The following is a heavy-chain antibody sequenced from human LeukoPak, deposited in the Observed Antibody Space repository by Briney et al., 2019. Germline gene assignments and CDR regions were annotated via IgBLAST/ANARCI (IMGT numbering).Heavy chain of an antibody. CDR1: GGSVSSGSCY. V-gene: IGHV4-61*01. J-gene: IGHJ4*02. Sequence: SETLSLTCTVSGGSVSSGSCYWSWIRQPPGKGLEWIGYIYYSRSANYNPSLESRVTISVDTSKNQFSLKLSSVTAADTAVYYCASLWFGEFHYWGQGTLVTVSS. CDR3: ASLWFGEFHY. D-gene: IGHD3-10*01. CDR2: IYYSRSA.